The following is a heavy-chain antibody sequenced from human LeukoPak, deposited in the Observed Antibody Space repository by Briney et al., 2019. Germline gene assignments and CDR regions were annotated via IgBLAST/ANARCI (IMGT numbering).Heavy chain of an antibody. CDR2: IRADAVTT. Sequence: GGSLRLSCATSGFIFSHHGMNWVRQAPGKGLEWVSGIRADAVTTYYADSVRGRFTISRDNSKNTLYMQMNSLSVEDTAVYYCANLEPVPGGGAFDIWGQGTMVTVSS. CDR1: GFIFSHHG. D-gene: IGHD1-14*01. CDR3: ANLEPVPGGGAFDI. V-gene: IGHV3-23*01. J-gene: IGHJ3*02.